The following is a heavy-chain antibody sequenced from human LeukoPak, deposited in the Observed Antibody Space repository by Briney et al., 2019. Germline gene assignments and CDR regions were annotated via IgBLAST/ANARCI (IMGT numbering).Heavy chain of an antibody. D-gene: IGHD3-22*01. CDR2: IYYSGST. V-gene: IGHV4-39*07. CDR1: GGSISSSSYY. Sequence: SETLSLTCTVSGGSISSSSYYWGWIRQPPGKGLEWIGSIYYSGSTYYNPSLKSRVTISVDTSKNQFSLKLSSVTAADTAVYYCARDGTYYYDSRTYFDYWGQGTLVTVSS. CDR3: ARDGTYYYDSRTYFDY. J-gene: IGHJ4*02.